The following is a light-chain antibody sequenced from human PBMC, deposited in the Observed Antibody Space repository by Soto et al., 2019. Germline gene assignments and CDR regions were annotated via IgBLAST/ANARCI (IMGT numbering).Light chain of an antibody. CDR2: ENN. Sequence: QSVLTQPPSVSAAPGQKVTISCSGSSSNIGNNFVSWYQQLPGTAPRVLIYENNKRPSGIPDRFSGSKSGTSATLGITGLQTGDEADYYFGTWDGSLSATVFGGGTQMTVL. V-gene: IGLV1-51*02. J-gene: IGLJ7*01. CDR1: SSNIGNNF. CDR3: GTWDGSLSATV.